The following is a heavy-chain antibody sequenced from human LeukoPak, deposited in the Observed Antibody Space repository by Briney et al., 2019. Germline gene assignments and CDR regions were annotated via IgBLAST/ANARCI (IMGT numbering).Heavy chain of an antibody. CDR3: AKAPVTSCRGAFCYPFDY. D-gene: IGHD2-15*01. J-gene: IGHJ4*02. CDR1: GFTFSSYS. V-gene: IGHV3-48*04. CDR2: ISSSGSTI. Sequence: GSLRLSCAASGFTFSSYSMNWVRQAPGKGLEWVSYISSSGSTIYYADSVKGRFTISRDNAKNSLYLQMNSLRAEDAAVYYCAKAPVTSCRGAFCYPFDYWGQGTLVSVSS.